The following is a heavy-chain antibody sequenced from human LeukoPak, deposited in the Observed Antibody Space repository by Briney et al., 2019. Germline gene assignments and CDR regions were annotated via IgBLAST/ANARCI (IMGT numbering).Heavy chain of an antibody. D-gene: IGHD7-27*01. J-gene: IGHJ4*02. Sequence: GGSLRLSCAASGFTFTAYGMHWLRQAPGKGLEWVSFIRYDGIEKYYADSVKGRFTISRDNSRNTLYLQMDSLRTEDTSVYYCAQDSQTGGFWGQGTLVTVSS. CDR2: IRYDGIEK. CDR3: AQDSQTGGF. V-gene: IGHV3-30*02. CDR1: GFTFTAYG.